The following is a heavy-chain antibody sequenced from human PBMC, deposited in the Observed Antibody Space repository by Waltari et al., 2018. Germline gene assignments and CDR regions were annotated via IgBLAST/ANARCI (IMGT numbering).Heavy chain of an antibody. J-gene: IGHJ3*02. CDR1: GGTFSSYT. CDR3: ARGVIIFGVVIISDAFDI. CDR2: IIPIFGTA. Sequence: QVQLVQSGAEVKKPGSSVKVSCKASGGTFSSYTISWVRQAPGQGLEWMGGIIPIFGTANYAQKFQDRVTITADESTSTAYMELSSLRSEDTAVYYCARGVIIFGVVIISDAFDIWGQGTMVTVSS. V-gene: IGHV1-69*12. D-gene: IGHD3-3*01.